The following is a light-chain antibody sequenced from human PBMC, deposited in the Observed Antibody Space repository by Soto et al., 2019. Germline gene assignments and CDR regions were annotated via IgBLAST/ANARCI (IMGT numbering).Light chain of an antibody. CDR3: GTWDSSLSVYV. J-gene: IGLJ1*01. CDR1: SSNIGNNY. CDR2: DTN. V-gene: IGLV1-51*01. Sequence: QSVLTQPPSVSAAPGQKVTISCSGSSSNIGNNYVSWYQHFPGTAPHFLIYDTNKRPSGIPDRFSGSKSGTSATLDITGLQTGDEADYYCGTWDSSLSVYVFGTGTQLTVL.